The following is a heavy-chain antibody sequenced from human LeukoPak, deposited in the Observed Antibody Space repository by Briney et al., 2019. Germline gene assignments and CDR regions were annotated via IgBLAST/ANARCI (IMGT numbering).Heavy chain of an antibody. CDR2: IIPFFGTA. V-gene: IGHV1-69*06. CDR1: AGTFSSYA. CDR3: ARDRNGNDAFDI. J-gene: IGHJ3*02. D-gene: IGHD1-14*01. Sequence: ASVKLSCKASAGTFSSYAISWVRQAPGQGLEWMGGIIPFFGTANYAQKFQGRVTINADKTTSTAYMELSSLRSEDTAVYYCARDRNGNDAFDIWGQGTMVTVSS.